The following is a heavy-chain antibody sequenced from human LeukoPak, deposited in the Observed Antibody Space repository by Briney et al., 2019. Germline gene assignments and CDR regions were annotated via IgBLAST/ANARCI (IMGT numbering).Heavy chain of an antibody. CDR1: GFTFSNYG. J-gene: IGHJ6*03. CDR3: AKDWDYYYYYMDV. D-gene: IGHD3-16*01. CDR2: ISDDGSKK. V-gene: IGHV3-30*18. Sequence: GGSLRLSCAASGFTFSNYGIHWVRQAPGRGLEWVAVISDDGSKKYYADSVKGRFTISRDNSKNTLYLQMNSLRAEDTAVYYCAKDWDYYYYYMDVWGKGTTVTVSS.